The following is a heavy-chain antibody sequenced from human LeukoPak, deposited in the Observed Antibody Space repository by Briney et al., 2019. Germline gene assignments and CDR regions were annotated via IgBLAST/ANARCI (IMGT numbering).Heavy chain of an antibody. V-gene: IGHV4-59*01. J-gene: IGHJ2*01. CDR3: ARDNDRSGYHFCYFDL. D-gene: IGHD3-22*01. CDR2: IYYSGST. Sequence: PSETLSLTCTVSGGSISSYNWSWVRQPPRQGLEWIGYIYYSGSTDYNPSLKSRVTISVDSSKNQFSLKLSSVTAADTAVYYCARDNDRSGYHFCYFDLWGRGTLVTVSS. CDR1: GGSISSYN.